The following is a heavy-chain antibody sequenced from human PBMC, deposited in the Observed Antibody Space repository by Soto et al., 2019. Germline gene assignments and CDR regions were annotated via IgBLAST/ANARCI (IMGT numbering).Heavy chain of an antibody. J-gene: IGHJ6*04. CDR2: INAGNGNT. CDR1: GYTFTSYA. D-gene: IGHD2-8*01. Sequence: ASVKVSCKASGYTFTSYAMHWVRQAPGQRLEWMGWINAGNGNTKYSQKFQGRVTITRDTSASTAYMELSSLRSEDTAVYYCASSLIVLMVYAPFYYGMDVWGKGTTFTVSS. V-gene: IGHV1-3*01. CDR3: ASSLIVLMVYAPFYYGMDV.